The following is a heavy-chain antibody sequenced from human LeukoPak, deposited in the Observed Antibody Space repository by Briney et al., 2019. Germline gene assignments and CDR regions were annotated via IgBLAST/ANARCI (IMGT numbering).Heavy chain of an antibody. V-gene: IGHV4-38-2*02. D-gene: IGHD1-26*01. CDR1: GYSLSSGYY. CDR3: ARGRDLNGRPRVGAPSGYYFDY. J-gene: IGHJ4*02. CDR2: IYHSGST. Sequence: SETLSLTCTVSGYSLSSGYYWGWIRQPPGKGLEWIGSIYHSGSTYYNPSLKSRVTISVDTSKNQFSLKLSSVTAADTAVYYRARGRDLNGRPRVGAPSGYYFDYWGQGTLVTVSS.